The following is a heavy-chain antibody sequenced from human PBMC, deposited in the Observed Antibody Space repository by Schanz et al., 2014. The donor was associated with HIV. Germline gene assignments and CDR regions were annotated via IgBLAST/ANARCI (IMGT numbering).Heavy chain of an antibody. J-gene: IGHJ4*02. CDR1: GYNFAAYG. D-gene: IGHD3-10*01. V-gene: IGHV1-2*02. CDR2: INPSSGGT. Sequence: QVQLVQSGAEVRKPGASVKVSCKTSGYNFAAYGISWVRQAAGQGFEWMGWINPSSGGTNYAQKFQGRVTMTRDTSISTAYMELRRLRSDDTAVYYCARDQNVISMVRGVMGGVDYWGQGTLVTVSS. CDR3: ARDQNVISMVRGVMGGVDY.